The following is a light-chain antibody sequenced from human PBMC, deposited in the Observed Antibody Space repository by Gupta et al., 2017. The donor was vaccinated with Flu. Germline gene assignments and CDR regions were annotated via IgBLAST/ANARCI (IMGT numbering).Light chain of an antibody. J-gene: IGLJ2*01. CDR3: SSYAGSNNVV. CDR1: SSDVGAYNY. Sequence: SITISCTGSSSDVGAYNYVSWYQQHPGKAPKLIIYDLNRRPSGVSVRFSGSRSGNTASLTVSGLQAEDEADYYCSSYAGSNNVVFGGGTRLTVL. CDR2: DLN. V-gene: IGLV2-8*01.